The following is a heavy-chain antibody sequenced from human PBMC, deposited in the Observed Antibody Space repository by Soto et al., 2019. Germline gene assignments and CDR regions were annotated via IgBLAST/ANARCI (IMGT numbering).Heavy chain of an antibody. V-gene: IGHV3-30*18. Sequence: QVQLVESGGGVVQPGRSLRLSCAASGFTFSSFGMHWVRQAPGKGLEWVAVASYDGSYKYCADSVKGRFTISRDNSKNTLYLQMTSLRAEDTAVYYCAKERSVVATTPDFDYWGQGTLVTVSS. J-gene: IGHJ4*02. CDR1: GFTFSSFG. CDR2: ASYDGSYK. D-gene: IGHD5-12*01. CDR3: AKERSVVATTPDFDY.